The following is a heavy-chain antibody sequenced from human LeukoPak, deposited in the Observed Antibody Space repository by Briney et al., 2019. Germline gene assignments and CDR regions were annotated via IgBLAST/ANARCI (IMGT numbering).Heavy chain of an antibody. CDR2: IYYSGST. V-gene: IGHV4-59*08. CDR3: ARLPVYYDTHLADHAFDI. J-gene: IGHJ3*02. CDR1: GGLISSYY. Sequence: SETLSLTCTVCGGLISSYYWSWMRQPPGKGLEWIGYIYYSGSTNYNPSLKSRVTISVDTSKNQFSLKLSSVTAADTAVYYCARLPVYYDTHLADHAFDIWGQGTMVTVSS. D-gene: IGHD3-22*01.